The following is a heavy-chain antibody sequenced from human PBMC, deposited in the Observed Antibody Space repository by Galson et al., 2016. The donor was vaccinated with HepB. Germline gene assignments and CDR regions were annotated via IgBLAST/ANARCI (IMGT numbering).Heavy chain of an antibody. D-gene: IGHD4-17*01. V-gene: IGHV3-7*01. CDR1: GFTFSSHW. Sequence: SLRLSCAASGFTFSSHWMSWVRQAPGKGPEWVANIKHDGSANYSVDAVKGRSSISRDNGKNSLYLLMNSLSAEATALYYCVRFDYGDYNDAFDIWGQGTMVTVSS. J-gene: IGHJ3*02. CDR3: VRFDYGDYNDAFDI. CDR2: IKHDGSAN.